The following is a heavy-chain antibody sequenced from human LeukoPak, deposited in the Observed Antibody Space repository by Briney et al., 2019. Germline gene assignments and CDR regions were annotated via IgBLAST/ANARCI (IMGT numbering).Heavy chain of an antibody. V-gene: IGHV3-66*02. CDR3: ARHLRGYSGNDRGAFDI. CDR2: SYSGGST. Sequence: GGSLRLSCAASGFTVSSNYMSWVRQAPGKGLEWVSVSYSGGSTYYADSVKGRFTISRDNSKNTLYLQMNSLRAEETAVYYCARHLRGYSGNDRGAFDIWGQGTMVTVSS. CDR1: GFTVSSNY. J-gene: IGHJ3*02. D-gene: IGHD4-23*01.